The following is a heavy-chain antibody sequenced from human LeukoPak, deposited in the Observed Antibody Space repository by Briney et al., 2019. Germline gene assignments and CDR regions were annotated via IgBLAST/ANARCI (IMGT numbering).Heavy chain of an antibody. V-gene: IGHV4-39*07. CDR1: GGSISSSSYY. Sequence: PSETLSLTCTVSGGSISSSSYYWGWIRQPPGKGLEWIGSIYYSGSTYYNPPLKSRVTISVDTSKNQFSLKLSSVTAADTAVYYCARDALGDIVVVPAVHYFDYWGQGTLVTVSS. D-gene: IGHD2-2*01. CDR3: ARDALGDIVVVPAVHYFDY. J-gene: IGHJ4*02. CDR2: IYYSGST.